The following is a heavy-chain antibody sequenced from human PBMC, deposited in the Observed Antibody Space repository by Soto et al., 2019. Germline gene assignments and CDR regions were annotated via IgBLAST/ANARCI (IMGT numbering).Heavy chain of an antibody. CDR2: MYSGGST. V-gene: IGHV4-59*01. D-gene: IGHD6-19*01. CDR1: GASISTYY. CDR3: ARLGDSSGWDDALDI. Sequence: QVQLQESGPGLVKPSETLSLTCSVSGASISTYYWSWIRQPPGKGLEFVGYMYSGGSTSYNPFLQNRVTMSVDTPKNLLSLKLRSVTAADTAVYYCARLGDSSGWDDALDIWGQGTTVTVSS. J-gene: IGHJ3*02.